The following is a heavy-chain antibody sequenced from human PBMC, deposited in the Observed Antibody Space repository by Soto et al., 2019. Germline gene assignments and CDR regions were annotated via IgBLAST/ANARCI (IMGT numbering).Heavy chain of an antibody. Sequence: EVQLVESGGGLVQPGGSLRLSCAASGFNFNTYWMHWVRQAPGKGLVWVSRINSDGSSTSYADSVKGRFTISRDNAKNTLQLQMTSLRVEDPAVYYCARDRILYLDVWGQGTTVTVSS. CDR3: ARDRILYLDV. J-gene: IGHJ6*02. V-gene: IGHV3-74*01. CDR2: INSDGSST. CDR1: GFNFNTYW. D-gene: IGHD2-15*01.